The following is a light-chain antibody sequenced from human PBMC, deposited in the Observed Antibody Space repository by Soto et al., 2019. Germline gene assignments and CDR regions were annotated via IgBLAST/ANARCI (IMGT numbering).Light chain of an antibody. J-gene: IGLJ3*02. CDR3: SSYTTNKTRV. CDR2: EVS. V-gene: IGLV2-14*01. Sequence: QSALSQPASVSGSPGQTNTISCTGTTSDVDDNNYVSWYQQRPGTAPKLMIYEVSYRPSGVSDRFSGSQSDNTASLTISGLQADDEADYYCSSYTTNKTRVFGGGTKLTVL. CDR1: TSDVDDNNY.